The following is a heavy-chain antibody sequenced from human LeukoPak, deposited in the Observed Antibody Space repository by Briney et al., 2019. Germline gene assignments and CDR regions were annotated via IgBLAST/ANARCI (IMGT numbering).Heavy chain of an antibody. Sequence: GGSLRLSCATSGFTFSSYAMSWVRQAPGKGLEWVSSINDRGDDTYYADSVKGRFTISRDNSKNTLYLQMNSLRAEDTAVYYCAKELDGTLDYWGQGTLVTVSS. D-gene: IGHD3-9*01. CDR2: INDRGDDT. CDR1: GFTFSSYA. V-gene: IGHV3-23*01. J-gene: IGHJ4*02. CDR3: AKELDGTLDY.